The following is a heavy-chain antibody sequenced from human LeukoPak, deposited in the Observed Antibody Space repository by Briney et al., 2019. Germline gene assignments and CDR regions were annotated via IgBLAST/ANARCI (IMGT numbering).Heavy chain of an antibody. CDR3: VNDLARRGGY. Sequence: GGSLRLSCAVSGIIFSDYWMSWVRQAPGKGLEWVANIKHDSSEKYYVDSVKGRFTISRDNAKNSLYLQMNCLRAEDTAVYYCVNDLARRGGYWGQGTLVTVSA. J-gene: IGHJ4*02. V-gene: IGHV3-7*01. D-gene: IGHD3-16*01. CDR2: IKHDSSEK. CDR1: GIIFSDYW.